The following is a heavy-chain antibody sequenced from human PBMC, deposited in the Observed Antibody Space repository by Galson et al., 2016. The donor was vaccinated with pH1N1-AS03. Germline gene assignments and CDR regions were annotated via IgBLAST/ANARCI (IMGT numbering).Heavy chain of an antibody. V-gene: IGHV1-18*01. D-gene: IGHD2/OR15-2a*01. J-gene: IGHJ4*02. CDR2: ISGYNGKT. Sequence: SVKVSCKASGYTFNNYAITWLRQAPGQGLEWMGWISGYNGKTNYAQKLQGRITITTDTSTTTAYMELTSLGSDDTAMYYCAREPNIVETRWVDYGGPVTLVTVSS. CDR3: AREPNIVETRWVDY. CDR1: GYTFNNYA.